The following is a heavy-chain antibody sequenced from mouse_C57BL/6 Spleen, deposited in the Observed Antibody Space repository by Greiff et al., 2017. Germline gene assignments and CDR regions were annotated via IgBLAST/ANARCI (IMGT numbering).Heavy chain of an antibody. V-gene: IGHV1-82*01. Sequence: QVQLKQSGPELVKPGASVKISCKASGYAFSSSWMNWVKQRPGKGLEWIGRIYPGDGDTNYNGKFKGKATLTADKTSSTAYMKLSSLTSEDSAVYFCARRGDERGAMDYWGQGTSVTVSS. CDR3: ARRGDERGAMDY. D-gene: IGHD3-3*01. CDR1: GYAFSSSW. J-gene: IGHJ4*01. CDR2: IYPGDGDT.